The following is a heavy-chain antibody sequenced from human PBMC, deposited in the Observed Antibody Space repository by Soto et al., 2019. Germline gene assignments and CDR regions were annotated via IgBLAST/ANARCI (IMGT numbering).Heavy chain of an antibody. CDR3: ARDGDPQSAFWSGPLGGGRFDP. D-gene: IGHD3-3*01. J-gene: IGHJ5*02. CDR1: GGTFGNSA. CDR2: IVPMFGTA. V-gene: IGHV1-69*12. Sequence: QVQLVQSGAEVKKPGSSVNVSCKTSGGTFGNSAVTWVRQAPGQGLEWLGGIVPMFGTANYAQKFQGRVTITADEPTITAYMELNSLKTDDTAVYYCARDGDPQSAFWSGPLGGGRFDPWGQGTLGTVSS.